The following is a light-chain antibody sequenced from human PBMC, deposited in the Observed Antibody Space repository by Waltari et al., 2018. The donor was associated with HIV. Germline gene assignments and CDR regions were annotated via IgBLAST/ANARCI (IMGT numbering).Light chain of an antibody. CDR3: AAWDDSLNGVV. Sequence: GRKKAPSAAGNPGKRGKRGREGRSSNSGSNTGKGDQQLPGTAPKLLIYSNNQRPSGVPDRFSGSKSGTSSSLAISGLPSEDEADYYCAAWDDSLNGVVFGGGTKLTLL. J-gene: IGLJ2*01. CDR2: SNN. CDR1: SSNSGSNT. V-gene: IGLV1-44*01.